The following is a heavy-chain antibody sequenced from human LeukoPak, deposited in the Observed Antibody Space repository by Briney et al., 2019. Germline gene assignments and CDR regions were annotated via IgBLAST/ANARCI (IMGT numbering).Heavy chain of an antibody. Sequence: GGSLRLSCAASGFTFSSYAMSWVRQAPGKGLEWVSAISGSGGSTYYADSVKGRFTISRDNSKNTLYLQMNSLRAEDTAVYYCAKEGYDFWSGYQPRGYYYYYMDVWGKGTTVTVSS. D-gene: IGHD3-3*01. J-gene: IGHJ6*03. CDR1: GFTFSSYA. CDR3: AKEGYDFWSGYQPRGYYYYYMDV. CDR2: ISGSGGST. V-gene: IGHV3-23*01.